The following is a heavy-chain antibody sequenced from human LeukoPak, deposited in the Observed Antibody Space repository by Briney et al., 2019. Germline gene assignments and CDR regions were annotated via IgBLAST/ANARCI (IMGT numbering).Heavy chain of an antibody. CDR1: GGSISSYY. J-gene: IGHJ6*02. CDR3: ARSRQMLGYCSGGSCYGSYYYYYGMDV. V-gene: IGHV4-34*01. D-gene: IGHD2-15*01. CDR2: INHSGST. Sequence: SETLSLTCTVSGGSISSYYWSWIRQPPGKGLEWIGEINHSGSTNYNPSLKSRVTISVDTSKNQFSLKLSSVTAADTAVYYCARSRQMLGYCSGGSCYGSYYYYYGMDVWGQGTTVTVSS.